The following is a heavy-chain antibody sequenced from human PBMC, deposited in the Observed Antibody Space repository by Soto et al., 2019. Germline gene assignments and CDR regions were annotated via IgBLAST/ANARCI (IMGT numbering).Heavy chain of an antibody. CDR2: ISPYKGTT. CDR3: ARDLDASGSYYTDY. J-gene: IGHJ4*02. Sequence: QVQLVQSGAEVKKPGASVKVSCKASGYTFSSIGISWVRQAPGQGLEWMGWISPYKGTTHYSQGLQGRVTISTDTSTSTAYMELRSLRSDDTAVYYCARDLDASGSYYTDYWGQGTLVTVSS. CDR1: GYTFSSIG. V-gene: IGHV1-18*01. D-gene: IGHD3-10*01.